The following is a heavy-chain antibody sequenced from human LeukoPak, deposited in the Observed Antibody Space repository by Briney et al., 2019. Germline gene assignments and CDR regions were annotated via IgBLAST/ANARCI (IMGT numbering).Heavy chain of an antibody. V-gene: IGHV4-61*08. CDR1: GGSISSGGYY. CDR2: IYHSGST. Sequence: KSSETLSLTCTVSGGSISSGGYYWGWIRQPPGKGLEWIGYIYHSGSTNYNPSLKSRVTMSVDTSKNQFSLKLSSVTAADTAVYYCARVGYSSSSVGDVWGKGTTVTVSS. CDR3: ARVGYSSSSVGDV. J-gene: IGHJ6*04. D-gene: IGHD6-6*01.